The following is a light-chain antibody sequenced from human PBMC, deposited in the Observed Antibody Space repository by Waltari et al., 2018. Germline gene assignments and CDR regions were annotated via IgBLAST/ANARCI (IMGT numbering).Light chain of an antibody. Sequence: SSELTQDPAVSVAMGQTVRITCQGDSLRPYYASWYQQKPGQAPVLVMYDKNNRPSGVPDRFSGSSSDNTASLTITGAQAEDEASYYCHSRDASGVGGSFGGGTQLTVL. CDR2: DKN. V-gene: IGLV3-19*01. J-gene: IGLJ2*01. CDR1: SLRPYY. CDR3: HSRDASGVGGS.